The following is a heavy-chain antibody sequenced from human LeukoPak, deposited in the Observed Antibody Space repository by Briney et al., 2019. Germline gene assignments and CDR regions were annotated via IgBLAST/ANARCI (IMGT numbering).Heavy chain of an antibody. V-gene: IGHV4-59*02. D-gene: IGHD3-22*01. CDR3: ARDTDSSGCYDS. CDR1: GGSVSTYY. J-gene: IGHJ5*01. CDR2: IYNSGST. Sequence: SETLSLTCTVSGGSVSTYYWTWIRQPPGKGLEWIGYIYNSGSTNYNPSLKSRVTISVDTSKNQFSLKLSSVTAADTAVYYCARDTDSSGCYDSWGQGTLVTVSS.